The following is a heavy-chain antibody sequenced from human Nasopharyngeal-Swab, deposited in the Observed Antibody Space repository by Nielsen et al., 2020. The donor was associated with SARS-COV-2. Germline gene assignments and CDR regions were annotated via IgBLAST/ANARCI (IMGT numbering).Heavy chain of an antibody. V-gene: IGHV3-33*01. D-gene: IGHD4-17*01. Sequence: GESLKISCAASGFTFSSYGMHWVRQAPGKGLEWVAVIWYDGSNKYYADSVKGRFTISRDNSKNTLYLQMNSLRAEDTAVYYCARACYGDYLLDAFDIWGQGTMVTVSS. CDR3: ARACYGDYLLDAFDI. J-gene: IGHJ3*02. CDR1: GFTFSSYG. CDR2: IWYDGSNK.